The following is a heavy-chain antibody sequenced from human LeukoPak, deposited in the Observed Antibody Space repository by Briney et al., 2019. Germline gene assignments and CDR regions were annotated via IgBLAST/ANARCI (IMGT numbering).Heavy chain of an antibody. Sequence: SETLSLTCAVYGGSFSGYYWSWIRQPPGXGLEWIGEINHSGSTNYNPSLKSRVTISVDTSKNQFSLKLSSVTAADTAVYYCASSSGSDDAFDIWGQGTMVTVSS. CDR3: ASSSGSDDAFDI. CDR2: INHSGST. CDR1: GGSFSGYY. J-gene: IGHJ3*02. D-gene: IGHD1-26*01. V-gene: IGHV4-34*01.